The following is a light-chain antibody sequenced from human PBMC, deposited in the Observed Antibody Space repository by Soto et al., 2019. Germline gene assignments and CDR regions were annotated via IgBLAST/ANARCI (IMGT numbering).Light chain of an antibody. J-gene: IGLJ1*01. CDR1: SSDVAAYNY. CDR2: DVN. Sequence: QSALTQPASVSGSPGQSITISCTGTSSDVAAYNYVSWFQHHAGKAPKLMLYDVNNRPSGVSNRFSGSKSGNTASLTISGLQVEDEADYYCRSYTTSNTPIYVFGTGTKLTVL. CDR3: RSYTTSNTPIYV. V-gene: IGLV2-14*03.